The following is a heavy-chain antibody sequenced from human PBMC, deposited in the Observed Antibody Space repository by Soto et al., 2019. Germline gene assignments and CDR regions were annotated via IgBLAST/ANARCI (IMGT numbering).Heavy chain of an antibody. CDR2: IIPIFGTA. D-gene: IGHD4-17*01. J-gene: IGHJ6*02. CDR1: GGTFSSYA. Sequence: QVQLVQSGAEVKKPGSSVKVSCKASGGTFSSYAISWVRQAPGQGLEWMGGIIPIFGTANYAQKFQGRVTIPADESTSTAYMERSSLRSEDTAVYYCARDRTSSVREPNYYYGMDVWGQGTTVTVSS. V-gene: IGHV1-69*12. CDR3: ARDRTSSVREPNYYYGMDV.